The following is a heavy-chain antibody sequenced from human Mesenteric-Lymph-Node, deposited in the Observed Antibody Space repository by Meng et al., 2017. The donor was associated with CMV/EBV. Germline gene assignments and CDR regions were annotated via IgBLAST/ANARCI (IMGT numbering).Heavy chain of an antibody. J-gene: IGHJ6*02. CDR1: GFTFSNYW. D-gene: IGHD2-2*01. CDR2: IKTDGSST. V-gene: IGHV3-74*01. Sequence: GGSLRLSCAASGFTFSNYWMHWVRQAPGKGLVWVSRIKTDGSSTTYADSVKGRFTISRDNAKNTLYLQINSLRAEDTAVYYCARESGDIVVVPANYGMDVWGQGTTVTVSS. CDR3: ARESGDIVVVPANYGMDV.